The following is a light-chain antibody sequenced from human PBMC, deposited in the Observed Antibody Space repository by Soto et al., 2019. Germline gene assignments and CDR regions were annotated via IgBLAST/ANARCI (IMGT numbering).Light chain of an antibody. CDR3: QQYNNWT. J-gene: IGKJ1*01. Sequence: EIVTTQSPAALSVSPGERATLSCRASQSVSSNLAWYQQKPGQAPRLLIYGASTRATGIPARFSGSGSGTEFTLTISSLQSEDFAVYYCQQYNNWTFGQGTKVDIK. V-gene: IGKV3-15*01. CDR1: QSVSSN. CDR2: GAS.